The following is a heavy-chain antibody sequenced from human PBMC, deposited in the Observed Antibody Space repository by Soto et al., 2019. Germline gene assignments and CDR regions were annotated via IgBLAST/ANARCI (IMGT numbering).Heavy chain of an antibody. CDR1: GFSLSNPRMG. CDR3: ARGITVVTPLFDS. Sequence: QVSLKESGPVLVKPTETLTLTCTVSGFSLSNPRMGVSWIRQAPGKALEWLAHISSIDEKFYRTYLKSRLTISKDTSKSQVVLTMTNMDPVDTATYYCARGITVVTPLFDSWGQGTLVTVSS. D-gene: IGHD2-21*02. J-gene: IGHJ4*02. V-gene: IGHV2-26*01. CDR2: ISSIDEK.